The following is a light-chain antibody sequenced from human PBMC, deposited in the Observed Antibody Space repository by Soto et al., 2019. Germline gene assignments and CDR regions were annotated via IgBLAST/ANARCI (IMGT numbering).Light chain of an antibody. CDR2: GAS. Sequence: PGEGATLSCWASETVATNLAWYQQKPGQAPRLLISGASTRAAGISDRFRGSGSGTEFTLTISSLRSEDSAIYYCQQYFEWPPMTFGQGTKVDIK. CDR3: QQYFEWPPMT. J-gene: IGKJ1*01. V-gene: IGKV3-15*01. CDR1: ETVATN.